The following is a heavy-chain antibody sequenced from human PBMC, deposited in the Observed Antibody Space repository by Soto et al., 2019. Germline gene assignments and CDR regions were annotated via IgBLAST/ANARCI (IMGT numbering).Heavy chain of an antibody. J-gene: IGHJ6*02. CDR1: GYTFTNYA. CDR3: ARDSRPSGLVVVVTGYYNYYYYYGMDV. D-gene: IGHD2-21*02. V-gene: IGHV7-4-1*01. Sequence: GASVKVSCKASGYTFTNYAMNWVRQAPGQGLEWMGWINTNTGNPTYAQGFTGRFVFSLDTSVSTAYLQICSLKAEDTAVYYCARDSRPSGLVVVVTGYYNYYYYYGMDVWGQGTTVTVSS. CDR2: INTNTGNP.